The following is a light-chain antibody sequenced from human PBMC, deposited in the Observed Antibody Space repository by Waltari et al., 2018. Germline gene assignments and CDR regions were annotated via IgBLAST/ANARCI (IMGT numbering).Light chain of an antibody. J-gene: IGLJ3*02. CDR1: SSVIGRYDI. CDR3: CSYAGNYIWV. CDR2: DVS. V-gene: IGLV2-23*02. Sequence: QSALTQPASVSGSPGQSVTISCTGASSVIGRYDIVSWYQQHPGNAPKLIICDVSKRPSGVSDRFSGSKSGDTASLTISGLQFEDEADYYCCSYAGNYIWVFGGGTRLTVL.